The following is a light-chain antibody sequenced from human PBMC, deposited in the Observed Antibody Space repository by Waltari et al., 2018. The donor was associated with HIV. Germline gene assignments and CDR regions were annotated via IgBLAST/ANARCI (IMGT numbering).Light chain of an antibody. J-gene: IGLJ3*02. CDR2: EVT. Sequence: QSALTQPPSVSGSPGQSVTTPCPGHSSPRGCCHLVSWYQQSPGTAPQLMVYEVTYRPSGVPERFSGSKSGNTASLTISGLQAEDEADYYCSSFTSSSTVVFGGGTKLTVL. V-gene: IGLV2-18*02. CDR3: SSFTSSSTVV. CDR1: SSPRGCCHL.